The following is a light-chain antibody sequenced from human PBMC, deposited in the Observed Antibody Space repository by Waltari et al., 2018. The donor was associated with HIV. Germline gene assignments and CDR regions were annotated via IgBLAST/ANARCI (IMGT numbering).Light chain of an antibody. V-gene: IGKV1-33*01. Sequence: DIQMTQSPSSLSASVGDRITITCPASQDIRNYLNWYQQRPGKAPKVLIYDASILETGVPSRFSGSGSGTHFTFTINSLQPEDIATYYCQQYTNLPRTFGGGTKVEIK. J-gene: IGKJ4*02. CDR1: QDIRNY. CDR3: QQYTNLPRT. CDR2: DAS.